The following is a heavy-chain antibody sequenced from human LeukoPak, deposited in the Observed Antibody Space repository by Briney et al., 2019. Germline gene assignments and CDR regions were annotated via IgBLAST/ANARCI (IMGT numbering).Heavy chain of an antibody. D-gene: IGHD1-20*01. Sequence: SETLSLTCAVYGGSFSGYYWSWIRQPPGKGLEWIGEINHSGSTNYHPSLKSRVTISVDTSKNQFSLKLSSVTAADTAVYYCARGSITGIDYWGQGTLVTVSS. CDR3: ARGSITGIDY. V-gene: IGHV4-34*01. CDR2: INHSGST. CDR1: GGSFSGYY. J-gene: IGHJ4*02.